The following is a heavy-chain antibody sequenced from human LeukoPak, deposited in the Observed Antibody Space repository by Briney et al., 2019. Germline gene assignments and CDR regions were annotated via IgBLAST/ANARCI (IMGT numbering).Heavy chain of an antibody. Sequence: GGSLRLSCAASGFTFSSYWMNWAHQAPGKGLEWVASINHNGNVNYYVDSVKGRFTISGDNAKNSLYLQMSNLRAEDTAVYFCARGGGLDVWGQGATVTVSS. J-gene: IGHJ6*02. V-gene: IGHV3-7*03. CDR3: ARGGGLDV. CDR1: GFTFSSYW. D-gene: IGHD3-16*01. CDR2: INHNGNVN.